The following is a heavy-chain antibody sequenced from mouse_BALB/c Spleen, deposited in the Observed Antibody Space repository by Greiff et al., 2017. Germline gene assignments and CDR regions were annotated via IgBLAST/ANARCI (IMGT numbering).Heavy chain of an antibody. CDR2: IYPGNSDT. D-gene: IGHD1-1*01. J-gene: IGHJ3*01. CDR3: TPHYYGSPAWFAY. Sequence: VQLQQSGTVLARPGASVKMSCKASGYSFTSYWMHWVKQRPGQGLEWIGAIYPGNSDTSYNQKFKGKAKLTAVTSASTAYMELSSLTNEDSAVYYCTPHYYGSPAWFAYWGQGTLVTVSA. CDR1: GYSFTSYW. V-gene: IGHV1-5*01.